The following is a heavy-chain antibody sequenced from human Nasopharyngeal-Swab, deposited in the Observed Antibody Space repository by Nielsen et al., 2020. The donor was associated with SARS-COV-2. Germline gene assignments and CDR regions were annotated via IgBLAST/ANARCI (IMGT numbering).Heavy chain of an antibody. D-gene: IGHD6-19*01. CDR2: ISYDGSNK. V-gene: IGHV3-30*03. CDR1: GFTFSTSG. Sequence: GGSLRLSCAASGFTFSTSGMHWVRQAPGKGPEWVAVISYDGSNKYYADSVKGRFTISRDNSKNTLYLQMNSLRAEDTAVYYCARDRGIAVAGNYYYYGMDVWGQGTTVTVSS. CDR3: ARDRGIAVAGNYYYYGMDV. J-gene: IGHJ6*02.